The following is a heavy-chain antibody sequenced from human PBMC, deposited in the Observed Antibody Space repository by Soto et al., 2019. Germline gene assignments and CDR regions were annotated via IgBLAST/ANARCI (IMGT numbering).Heavy chain of an antibody. CDR3: ARDXFESSGYSFGPLRH. CDR1: GFTFSNFA. Sequence: GGSLRLSCEASGFTFSNFALYWVRQAPGKGLEWVAVISYDGFNKYHADSVKGRFTISRDDSQNTVFLQMGSLRLEDTAVYYCARDXFESSGYSFGPLRHSGQGSXVTVSS. V-gene: IGHV3-30-3*01. CDR2: ISYDGFNK. D-gene: IGHD3-22*01. J-gene: IGHJ4*02.